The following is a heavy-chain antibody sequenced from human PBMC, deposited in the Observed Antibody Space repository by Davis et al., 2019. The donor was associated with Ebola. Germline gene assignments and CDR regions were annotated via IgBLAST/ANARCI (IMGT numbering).Heavy chain of an antibody. Sequence: GGSLRLSCAASGFTFVRHKMTWVRQAPGKGLEWVANINQDGSEKSSVDSVKGRFTISRDNDKNSLYLQMNSLRAEDTAVYYCARHLLYFDWVTSWTWAFAFDVWGQGTMVTVSS. CDR2: INQDGSEK. CDR3: ARHLLYFDWVTSWTWAFAFDV. J-gene: IGHJ3*01. V-gene: IGHV3-7*01. CDR1: GFTFVRHK. D-gene: IGHD3-9*01.